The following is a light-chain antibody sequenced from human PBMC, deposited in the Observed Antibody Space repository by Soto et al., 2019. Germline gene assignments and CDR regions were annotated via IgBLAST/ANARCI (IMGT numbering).Light chain of an antibody. V-gene: IGLV1-40*01. J-gene: IGLJ2*01. Sequence: QSVLTQPPSVSGAPGQRVTISCTGRSSNIGADYDVHWYQQLPGTAPKLLIYGNSNRPSGVPDRFSGSKSGTSASLAITGLQAEDEADYYCQSYDSSLRAVGVGGGTKVTVL. CDR3: QSYDSSLRAVG. CDR1: SSNIGADYD. CDR2: GNS.